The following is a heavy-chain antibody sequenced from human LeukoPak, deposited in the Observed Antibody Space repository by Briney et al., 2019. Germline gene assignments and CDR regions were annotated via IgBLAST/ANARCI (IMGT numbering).Heavy chain of an antibody. Sequence: PGGPLGPSGQAPGFSSGENPFNWVAKAPGKGLNNFSAISSNGGSTYYADSVKGRFTISRDNSKNTLYLQMSSLRGEDTAVYYWVKDQAGTTGNAFDIWGQGTMVTVSS. CDR1: GFSSGENP. CDR3: VKDQAGTTGNAFDI. J-gene: IGHJ3*02. D-gene: IGHD1-1*01. CDR2: ISSNGGST. V-gene: IGHV3-64D*06.